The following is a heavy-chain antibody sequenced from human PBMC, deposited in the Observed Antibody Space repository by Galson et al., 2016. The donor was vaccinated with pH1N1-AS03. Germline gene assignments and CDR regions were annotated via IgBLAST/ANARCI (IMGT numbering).Heavy chain of an antibody. V-gene: IGHV4-59*01. CDR2: VYYSGTP. CDR3: ARTGSNGWYYFDS. Sequence: SETLSLTCTVSGGSMSGYYWSWIRQSPERGLEWIGCVYYSGTPTYNPSLKSQVTISVDTSKNQFSLELSSVTAADTAVYFCARTGSNGWYYFDSWGQGALVTVSS. J-gene: IGHJ4*02. D-gene: IGHD6-19*01. CDR1: GGSMSGYY.